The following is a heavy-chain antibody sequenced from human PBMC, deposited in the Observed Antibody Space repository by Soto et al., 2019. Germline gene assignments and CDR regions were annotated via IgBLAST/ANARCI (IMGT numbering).Heavy chain of an antibody. CDR3: ARADYATGSYYPDY. D-gene: IGHD3-10*01. V-gene: IGHV4-31*03. CDR2: ISNSGRT. J-gene: IGHJ4*02. CDR1: GGSVRRGNYY. Sequence: QVQLQESGPGLVKPSQTLSHTCTVSGGSVRRGNYYWSWIRQFPGKGLEWIGYISNSGRTHYNPSLMSRITILVDTSKNQFFLELRSVTAADTALYYCARADYATGSYYPDYWGQGTLVTVSS.